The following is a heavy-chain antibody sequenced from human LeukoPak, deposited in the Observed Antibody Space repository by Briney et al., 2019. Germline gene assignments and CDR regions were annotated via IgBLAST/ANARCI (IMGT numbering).Heavy chain of an antibody. D-gene: IGHD1-1*01. Sequence: GGSLRLSCAASGFTLSNYAMSWVRQAPGKGLEWVSYISSSSSTIYYADSVKGRFTISRDNAKNSLYLQMNSLRAEDTAVYYCAREGGEETVSEGFDYWGQGTLVTVSS. J-gene: IGHJ4*02. CDR3: AREGGEETVSEGFDY. CDR1: GFTLSNYA. CDR2: ISSSSSTI. V-gene: IGHV3-48*04.